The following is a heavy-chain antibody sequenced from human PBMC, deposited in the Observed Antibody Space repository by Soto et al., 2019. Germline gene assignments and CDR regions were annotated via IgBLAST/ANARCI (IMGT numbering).Heavy chain of an antibody. CDR2: IYYSGST. Sequence: QVQLQESGPGLVKPSETLSLTCTVSGGSISSYYWSWIRQPPGKGLEWIGYIYYSGSTNYNPSLKSRVTISVDTSKNQFSLKLSSMTAADTAVYYCARDRIAAAGWYYYYGMDVW. D-gene: IGHD6-13*01. V-gene: IGHV4-59*01. J-gene: IGHJ6*01. CDR3: ARDRIAAAGWYYYYGMDV. CDR1: GGSISSYY.